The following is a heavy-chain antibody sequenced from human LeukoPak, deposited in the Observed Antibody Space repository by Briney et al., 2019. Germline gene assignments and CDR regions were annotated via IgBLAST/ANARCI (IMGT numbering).Heavy chain of an antibody. CDR3: ARGGGYYLGENWFDP. CDR2: ISISSNYR. Sequence: GGSLRLSCAASGFTFSRYSMNWVRQAPGKGLEWVSSISISSNYRYYADSVKGRFTISRDNAKKSLYLQVNSLRVEDTAVYYCARGGGYYLGENWFDPWGQGTLVTVSS. CDR1: GFTFSRYS. D-gene: IGHD3-3*01. V-gene: IGHV3-21*04. J-gene: IGHJ5*02.